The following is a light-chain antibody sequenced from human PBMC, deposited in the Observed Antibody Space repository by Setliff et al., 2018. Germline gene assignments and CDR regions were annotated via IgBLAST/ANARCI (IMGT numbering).Light chain of an antibody. V-gene: IGLV1-51*01. CDR2: DNS. CDR3: GTWDISLSGRV. CDR1: SSNIGNKY. J-gene: IGLJ2*01. Sequence: PPSVSAAPGQKVTISCSGSSSNIGNKYVSWYQQLPGTAPKLLIYDNSKRPSGIPDRFSGSKSGTSATLGITGLQTGDEADYYCGTWDISLSGRVFGGGTKVTVL.